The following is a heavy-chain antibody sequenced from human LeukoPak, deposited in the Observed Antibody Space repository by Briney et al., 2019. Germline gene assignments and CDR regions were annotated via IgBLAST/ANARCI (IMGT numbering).Heavy chain of an antibody. J-gene: IGHJ3*02. V-gene: IGHV4-59*01. CDR3: ARDTGYSYGLDAFDI. CDR2: IYYSGST. CDR1: GGSISSYY. D-gene: IGHD5-18*01. Sequence: SETLSLTCTVSGGSISSYYWSWIRQPPGKGLEWIGYIYYSGSTNYNPSLKSRVTISVDTSKNQFSLKLSSVTAADTAVYYCARDTGYSYGLDAFDIWGQGTMVIVSS.